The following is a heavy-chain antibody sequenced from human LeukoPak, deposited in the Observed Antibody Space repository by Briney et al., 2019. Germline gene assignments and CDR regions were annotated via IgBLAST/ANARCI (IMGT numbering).Heavy chain of an antibody. CDR3: ARVKLAAAGFDP. CDR2: INSDGSST. D-gene: IGHD6-13*01. CDR1: GFTFSSYW. V-gene: IGHV3-74*01. J-gene: IGHJ5*02. Sequence: GGSLRLSCAASGFTFSSYWMHWVRQAPGKGLVWVSRINSDGSSTSYADSVKGRFTISRDNAKNTLYLQMNSLRAEDTAVYYCARVKLAAAGFDPWGQGTLVTASS.